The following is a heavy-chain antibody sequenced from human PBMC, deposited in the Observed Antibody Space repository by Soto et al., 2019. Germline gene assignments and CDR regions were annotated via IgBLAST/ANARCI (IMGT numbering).Heavy chain of an antibody. D-gene: IGHD3-22*01. CDR1: GYSFAGYW. Sequence: GESLKISCKGSGYSFAGYWITWVRQKPGKGLEWMGRIDPSDSQTYYSPSFRGHVTISVTKSITTVFLQWSSLRASDTAMYYCVRQIYDSDTGRNFQYYFDSWGQGTPVTVSS. V-gene: IGHV5-10-1*01. CDR3: VRQIYDSDTGRNFQYYFDS. J-gene: IGHJ4*02. CDR2: IDPSDSQT.